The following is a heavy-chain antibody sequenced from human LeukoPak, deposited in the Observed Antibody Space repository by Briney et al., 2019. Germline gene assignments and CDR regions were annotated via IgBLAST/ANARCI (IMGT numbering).Heavy chain of an antibody. CDR3: ARDGPNYDSSGYYRLSFDY. CDR1: GFTFSSYA. Sequence: GGSLRLSCAASGFTFSSYAMSWVRQAPGKGLEWVSAISGSGGSTYYADSVKGRFTISRDNSKNTLYLQMNSLRAEDTAVYYCARDGPNYDSSGYYRLSFDYWGQGTLVTVSS. D-gene: IGHD3-22*01. V-gene: IGHV3-23*01. J-gene: IGHJ4*02. CDR2: ISGSGGST.